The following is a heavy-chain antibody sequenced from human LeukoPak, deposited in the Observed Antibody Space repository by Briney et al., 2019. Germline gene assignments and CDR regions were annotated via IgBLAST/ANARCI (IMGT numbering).Heavy chain of an antibody. V-gene: IGHV1-18*01. D-gene: IGHD2-15*01. Sequence: ASVKVSCKASGYTFSSYGISWVRQAPGQWLEWMGWISAYNGNTNYAQKLQGRVTMTTDTSTSTAYMELRSLRSDDTAVYYCARDWENCSGGSCYAAYNWFDPWGQGTLVTVSS. J-gene: IGHJ5*02. CDR1: GYTFSSYG. CDR2: ISAYNGNT. CDR3: ARDWENCSGGSCYAAYNWFDP.